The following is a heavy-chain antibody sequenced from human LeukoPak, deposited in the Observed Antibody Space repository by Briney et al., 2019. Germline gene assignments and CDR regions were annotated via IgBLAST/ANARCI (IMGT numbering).Heavy chain of an antibody. V-gene: IGHV3-23*01. CDR2: ISGSGGST. J-gene: IGHJ4*02. Sequence: GGSLRLSCAASGFTFSSYAMSWVRQAPGKGLEWVSAISGSGGSTYYADSVKGRFTISRDNSKNTLYLQMNSLRAEDTAVYYCARGLMGGSYEHDYWGQGTLVTVSS. CDR1: GFTFSSYA. D-gene: IGHD1-26*01. CDR3: ARGLMGGSYEHDY.